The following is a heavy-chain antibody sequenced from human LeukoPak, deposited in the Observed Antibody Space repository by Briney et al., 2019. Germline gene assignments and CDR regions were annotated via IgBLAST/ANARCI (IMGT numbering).Heavy chain of an antibody. Sequence: RGSLSLSCAASGFTLSNFSMNWVRQAPGKGLEWVSSIRGGGGNPNYADSLKGRVTISRDKSKNTLYMEMNSLRAEDTAVYYCAKCSYTYGNDAYDIWGQGTMVTVSS. CDR3: AKCSYTYGNDAYDI. CDR2: IRGGGGNP. J-gene: IGHJ3*02. CDR1: GFTLSNFS. V-gene: IGHV3-23*01. D-gene: IGHD5-18*01.